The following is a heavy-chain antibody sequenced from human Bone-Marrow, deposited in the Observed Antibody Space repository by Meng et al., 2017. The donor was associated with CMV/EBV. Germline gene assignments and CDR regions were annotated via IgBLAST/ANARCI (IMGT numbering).Heavy chain of an antibody. D-gene: IGHD4-17*01. Sequence: GGSLRLSCAASGFTFSSYSMNWVRQAPGKGLEWVSSISSSSSYIYYADSVKGRFTISRDNAKNSLYLQMNSLRAEDTAVYYCARGATVTDYYYYGMDVWGQGTTVTVSS. CDR2: ISSSSSYI. J-gene: IGHJ6*02. CDR1: GFTFSSYS. V-gene: IGHV3-21*01. CDR3: ARGATVTDYYYYGMDV.